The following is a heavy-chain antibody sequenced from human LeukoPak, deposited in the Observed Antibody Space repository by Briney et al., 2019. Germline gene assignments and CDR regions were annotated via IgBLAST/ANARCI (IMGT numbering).Heavy chain of an antibody. CDR2: IYSGGST. D-gene: IGHD3-22*01. V-gene: IGHV3-53*01. J-gene: IGHJ4*02. CDR3: ASGSDYDSSGYYYGY. Sequence: GGSLRLSCAASGFTVSSNYMTWVRQAPGKGLEWVSVIYSGGSTSNADSVKGRFTISRDNFKNTLYLQMNSLRAEDTAVYYCASGSDYDSSGYYYGYWGQGTPVTVSS. CDR1: GFTVSSNY.